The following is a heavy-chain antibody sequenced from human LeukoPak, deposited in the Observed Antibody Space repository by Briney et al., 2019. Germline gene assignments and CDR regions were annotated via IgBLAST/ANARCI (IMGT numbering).Heavy chain of an antibody. V-gene: IGHV1-46*01. D-gene: IGHD3-3*01. Sequence: ASVKVSCKASEYTFTSYYMHWVRQAPGQGLEWMGIINPSGGSTSYAQKFQGRVTMTRDTSTSTVYMELSSLRSEDTAVYYCARDQDDFWSGYYYYYYYGMDVWGQGTTVTVSS. CDR3: ARDQDDFWSGYYYYYYYGMDV. J-gene: IGHJ6*02. CDR2: INPSGGST. CDR1: EYTFTSYY.